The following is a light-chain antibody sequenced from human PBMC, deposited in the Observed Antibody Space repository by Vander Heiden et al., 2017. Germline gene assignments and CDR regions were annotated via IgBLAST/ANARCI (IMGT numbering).Light chain of an antibody. CDR2: SNI. V-gene: IGLV1-40*03. CDR3: QSYDSGLGGSI. Sequence: QFALTQPPSASGAPGQTGTIHCTGDRSNTGVVFDVHWYQHLPGTAPKLLIYSNINRPSGVPDRFSGSRAGASASLAITQLQTEDEALYYCQSYDSGLGGSIFGGGTTLTVL. CDR1: RSNTGVVFD. J-gene: IGLJ2*01.